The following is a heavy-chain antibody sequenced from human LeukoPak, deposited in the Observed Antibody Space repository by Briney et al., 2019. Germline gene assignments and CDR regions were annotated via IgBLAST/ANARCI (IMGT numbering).Heavy chain of an antibody. V-gene: IGHV3-53*01. J-gene: IGHJ4*02. D-gene: IGHD2/OR15-2a*01. CDR3: ARSGFSNMGC. CDR1: GFTVSSNH. CDR2: IHNGGST. Sequence: GGSLRLSCAASGFTVSSNHMSWVRQAPGKGLEWVSVIHNGGSTYYADSVKGRFTMSRDNSKNTLSLQMNSLRVEDTAVYYCARSGFSNMGCWGQGTLVTVSS.